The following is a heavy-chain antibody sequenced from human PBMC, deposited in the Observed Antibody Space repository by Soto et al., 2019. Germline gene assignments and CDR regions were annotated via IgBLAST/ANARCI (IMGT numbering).Heavy chain of an antibody. J-gene: IGHJ3*02. CDR1: GFTFSSYS. CDR2: ISSNTSAT. Sequence: EVQLVESGEGLVNPGGSLRLSGAGSGFTFSSYSMNWVREAPGKGLEWVSSISSNTSATFYAASVEGRFTISRDNAKNSLFLQINSLRVEDTAVYYCAREDTEAFDIWGQGTVVAVSS. CDR3: AREDTEAFDI. V-gene: IGHV3-21*02.